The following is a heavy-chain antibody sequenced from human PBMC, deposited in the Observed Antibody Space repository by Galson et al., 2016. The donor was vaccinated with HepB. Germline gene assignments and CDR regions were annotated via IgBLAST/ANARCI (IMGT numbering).Heavy chain of an antibody. J-gene: IGHJ4*02. D-gene: IGHD6-13*01. CDR2: TNDGVS. Sequence: TLSLTCSVSGASIRSDDYFWGWVRQLPGRGLEWIGYTNDGVSYGNPSLKGRFEISEDSSGNQFSLRLKSMTAADTATYFCARFLAAATSPSAYFDVWGQGSLVTVSS. V-gene: IGHV4-31*03. CDR3: ARFLAAATSPSAYFDV. CDR1: GASIRSDDYF.